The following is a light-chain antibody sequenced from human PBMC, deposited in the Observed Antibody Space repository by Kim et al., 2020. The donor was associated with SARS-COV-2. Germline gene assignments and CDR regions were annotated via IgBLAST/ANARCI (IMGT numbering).Light chain of an antibody. CDR2: GAS. V-gene: IGKV3-15*01. J-gene: IGKJ5*01. CDR3: QQYNNWRPIT. CDR1: QSVYSN. Sequence: EIVMTQSPATLSVSPGERATLSCGASQSVYSNLAWYQQKPGQAPRLLIYGASTRATDTPARFSGSGSGTEFTLTISSLQSEDFAVYYCQQYNNWRPITFGQGTRLEIK.